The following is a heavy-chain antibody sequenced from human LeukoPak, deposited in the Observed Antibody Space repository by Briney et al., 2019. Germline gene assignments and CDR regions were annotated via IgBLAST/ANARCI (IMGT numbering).Heavy chain of an antibody. Sequence: GGSLRLSCAASGFTFSGYWMSWVRQAPGKGLEWVANIKQDGSEKYYVDSMKGRFTISRDNAKNSLYLQMNSLRADDTALYYCVKDWGSSGKGNFQHWGQGTLVTVSS. D-gene: IGHD6-19*01. J-gene: IGHJ1*01. CDR3: VKDWGSSGKGNFQH. CDR1: GFTFSGYW. V-gene: IGHV3-7*03. CDR2: IKQDGSEK.